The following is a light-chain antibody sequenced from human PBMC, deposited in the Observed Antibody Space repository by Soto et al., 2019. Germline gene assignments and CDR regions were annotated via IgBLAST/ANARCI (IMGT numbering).Light chain of an antibody. J-gene: IGLJ2*01. V-gene: IGLV2-11*01. CDR1: SSDVGGYNY. CDR2: DVS. Sequence: QSALTQPPSVSGSPGQSVTISCTGTSSDVGGYNYVSWYQQHPGKAPQLMIYDVSKRPSGVPDRFSGSKSGNMASLTISGLQAEDEADYYCCSYAGSYTWGFGGGTKLTVL. CDR3: CSYAGSYTWG.